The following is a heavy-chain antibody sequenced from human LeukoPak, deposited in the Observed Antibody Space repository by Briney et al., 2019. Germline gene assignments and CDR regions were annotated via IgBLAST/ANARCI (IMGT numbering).Heavy chain of an antibody. CDR3: GRDSGSSYYMDV. J-gene: IGHJ6*03. V-gene: IGHV1-46*01. CDR1: GYTLSQYA. CDR2: INPSRGST. Sequence: ASVKVSCKASGYTLSQYAMHWVRQAPGQRPEWMGIINPSRGSTSYAQKFQGRVTMTRDTSTSTVYMELYSLTSEDTAVYYCGRDSGSSYYMDVWGKGTTVTVSS. D-gene: IGHD6-6*01.